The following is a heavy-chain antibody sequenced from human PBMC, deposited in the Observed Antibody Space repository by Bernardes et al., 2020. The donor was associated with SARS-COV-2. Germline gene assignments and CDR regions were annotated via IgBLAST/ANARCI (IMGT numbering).Heavy chain of an antibody. Sequence: GGSLRLSCAASGFVFSESDLHWVRQASGRGLEWVGRIKRKSERDATTYAASVRGRFSISRDDSKNMAYLQMNSLKDEDTAIYFCTRGSNWVFQPWGPGTLVTVSS. J-gene: IGHJ5*02. CDR1: GFVFSESD. V-gene: IGHV3-73*01. D-gene: IGHD7-27*01. CDR3: TRGSNWVFQP. CDR2: IKRKSERDAT.